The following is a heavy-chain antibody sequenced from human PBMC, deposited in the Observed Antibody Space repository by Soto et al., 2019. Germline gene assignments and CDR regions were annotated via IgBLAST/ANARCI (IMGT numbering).Heavy chain of an antibody. CDR2: MNPNSGNT. CDR1: GYTFTSYD. D-gene: IGHD3-3*01. Sequence: QVQLVQSGAEVKKPGASVKVSCKASGYTFTSYDINWVRQATGQGLEWMGWMNPNSGNTGYAQKFQGRVTMTSNTSTSTAYMELSILRSEDTAMHYSASGLEWSWSLDPWGQVSLVTVSS. J-gene: IGHJ5*02. CDR3: ASGLEWSWSLDP. V-gene: IGHV1-8*01.